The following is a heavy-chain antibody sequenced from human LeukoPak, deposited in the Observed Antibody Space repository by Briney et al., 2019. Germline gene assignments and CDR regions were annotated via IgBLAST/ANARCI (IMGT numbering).Heavy chain of an antibody. V-gene: IGHV3-7*01. Sequence: GGSLRLSCAASGFTFSSYWMSWVRQAPGKGLEWVANIKQDGSEKYYVDSVKGRFTISRDNAKNSLYLQMNSLRAEDTAVYYCARERWFGELFTPSIDCWGQGTLVTVSS. J-gene: IGHJ4*02. CDR2: IKQDGSEK. CDR1: GFTFSSYW. CDR3: ARERWFGELFTPSIDC. D-gene: IGHD3-10*01.